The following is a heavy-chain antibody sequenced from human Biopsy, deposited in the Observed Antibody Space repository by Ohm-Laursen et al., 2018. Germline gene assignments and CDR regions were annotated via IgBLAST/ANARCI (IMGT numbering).Heavy chain of an antibody. CDR1: GGSISSRNHY. CDR2: VYYSGST. CDR3: ARHSLDDFWSGAHYYFDY. Sequence: SDTLSLTCCVSGGSISSRNHYWGWLRQPPGKGLEWIGHVYYSGSTFYNSSLESRVTVSVDTSKNQFHLRLTSMSASDTAVYYCARHSLDDFWSGAHYYFDYWGLGTPVTVSS. J-gene: IGHJ4*02. D-gene: IGHD3-3*01. V-gene: IGHV4-39*01.